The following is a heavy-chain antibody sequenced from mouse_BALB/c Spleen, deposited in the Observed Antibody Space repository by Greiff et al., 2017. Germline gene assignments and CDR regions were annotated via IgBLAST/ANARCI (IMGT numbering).Heavy chain of an antibody. Sequence: QVQLQQSGPELVRPGVSVKISCKGSGYTFTDYAMHWVKQSHAKSLEWIGVISTYYGNTNYNQKFKGKATMTVDKSSSTAYMELARLTSEDSAIYYCARSFSLRDYAMDYWGQGTSVTVSS. V-gene: IGHV1-67*01. J-gene: IGHJ4*01. CDR1: GYTFTDYA. CDR3: ARSFSLRDYAMDY. CDR2: ISTYYGNT. D-gene: IGHD1-1*01.